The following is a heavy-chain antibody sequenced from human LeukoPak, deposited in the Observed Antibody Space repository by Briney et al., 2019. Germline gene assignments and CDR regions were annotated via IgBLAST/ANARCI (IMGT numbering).Heavy chain of an antibody. J-gene: IGHJ4*02. V-gene: IGHV1-24*01. Sequence: GASVKVSCKVSGYTLTELSMHWVRQAPGKGLEWMGGFDPEGGETIYAQKFQGRVTMTEDTSTDTAYMELSSLRSEDTAVYYCATNPRRYCSGGSCYPRDYWGQGTLVTVSS. CDR3: ATNPRRYCSGGSCYPRDY. CDR2: FDPEGGET. D-gene: IGHD2-15*01. CDR1: GYTLTELS.